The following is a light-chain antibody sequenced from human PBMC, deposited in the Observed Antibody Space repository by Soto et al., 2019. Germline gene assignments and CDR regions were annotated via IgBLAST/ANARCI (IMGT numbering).Light chain of an antibody. J-gene: IGKJ2*01. V-gene: IGKV1-39*01. CDR2: AAS. Sequence: DIQMTQSPSSLSASVGDRVTITCRASQSISSYLNWYQHKPGKAPKLLIYAASSLQSGDTSRFSGSGSGTDFTLTISSLQPEDFANYYCQQSYSTPPTFGQGTKVEIK. CDR3: QQSYSTPPT. CDR1: QSISSY.